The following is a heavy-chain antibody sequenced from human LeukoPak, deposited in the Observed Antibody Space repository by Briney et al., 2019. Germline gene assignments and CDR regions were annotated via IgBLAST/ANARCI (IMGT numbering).Heavy chain of an antibody. J-gene: IGHJ4*02. CDR2: ISWDGGST. V-gene: IGHV3-43D*03. D-gene: IGHD3-22*01. Sequence: GGSLRLSCAASGFTFDDYAMHWVRQAPGKGLEWVSLISWDGGSTYYADSVKGRFTISRDNSKNSLYLQMNSLRAEDTALYYCAKGDYYDSSGYLDYWGQGTLVTVSS. CDR1: GFTFDDYA. CDR3: AKGDYYDSSGYLDY.